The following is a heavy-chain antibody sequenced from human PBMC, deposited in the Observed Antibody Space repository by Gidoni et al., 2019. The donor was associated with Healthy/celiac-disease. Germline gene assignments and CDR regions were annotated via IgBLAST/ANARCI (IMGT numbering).Heavy chain of an antibody. CDR3: AADSSPSEDNWFDP. J-gene: IGHJ5*02. V-gene: IGHV1-58*02. D-gene: IGHD6-6*01. CDR1: GFTFTSSA. Sequence: QLVQAGPEVKNQGTLVKVSCQAAGFTFTSSATQWVRQARGQRLEWIGWIVVGSGTTNNAQKFQERVTITRNMSTSTAYMELSSLTSEDTTVYYGAADSSPSEDNWFDPWGQGTLVTVSS. CDR2: IVVGSGTT.